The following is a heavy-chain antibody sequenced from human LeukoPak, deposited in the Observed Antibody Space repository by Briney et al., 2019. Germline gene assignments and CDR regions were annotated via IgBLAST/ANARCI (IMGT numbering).Heavy chain of an antibody. D-gene: IGHD2-21*01. CDR1: GGSVSSRGYY. CDR2: IYYSGST. V-gene: IGHV4-30-4*08. J-gene: IGHJ1*01. Sequence: SETRSLTCPVSGGSVSSRGYYWSWIRQPRGKGLEWIGYIYYSGSTYYNPSLKSRVTISVDTSKNQFSLKLSSVTAADTAVYYWDLLRHAEYFQHWGQGALVTVSS. CDR3: DLLRHAEYFQH.